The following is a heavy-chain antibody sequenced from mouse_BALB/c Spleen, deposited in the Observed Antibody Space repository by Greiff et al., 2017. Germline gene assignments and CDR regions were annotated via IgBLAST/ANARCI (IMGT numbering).Heavy chain of an antibody. CDR2: INPSSGYT. CDR1: GYTFTSYT. V-gene: IGHV1-4*02. Sequence: QVQLQQSAAELARPGASVKMSCKASGYTFTSYTMHWVKQRPGQGLEWIGYINPSSGYTEYNQKFKDKTTLTADKSSSTAYMQLSSLTSEDSAVYYCARGGDYDAMDYWGQGTSVTVSS. CDR3: ARGGDYDAMDY. J-gene: IGHJ4*01.